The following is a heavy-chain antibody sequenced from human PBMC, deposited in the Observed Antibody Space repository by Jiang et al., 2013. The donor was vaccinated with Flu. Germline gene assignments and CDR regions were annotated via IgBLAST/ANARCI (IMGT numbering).Heavy chain of an antibody. D-gene: IGHD3-9*01. CDR3: ASYDILTGEHPPFDY. CDR1: GGSFSGYY. Sequence: LLKPSETLSLTCAVYGGSFSGYYWSWIRQPPGKGLEWIGEINHSGSTNYNPSLKSRVTISVDTSKNQFSLKLSSVTAADTAVYYCASYDILTGEHPPFDYWGQGTLVTVSS. V-gene: IGHV4-34*01. CDR2: INHSGST. J-gene: IGHJ4*02.